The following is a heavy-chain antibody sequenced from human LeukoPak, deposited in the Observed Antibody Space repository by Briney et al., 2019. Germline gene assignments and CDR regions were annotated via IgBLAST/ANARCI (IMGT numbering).Heavy chain of an antibody. CDR1: GFTFSSYA. D-gene: IGHD4-11*01. CDR3: ARGLGYSRIDY. V-gene: IGHV3-48*04. CDR2: ISYTGSNK. Sequence: PGGSLRLSCAASGFTFSSYAMRWVRQAQGKGLEWLSYISYTGSNKYYADSVKGRFTISRDNAKNSLYLQMNSLRAEDTAVYYCARGLGYSRIDYWGQGTLVTVSS. J-gene: IGHJ4*02.